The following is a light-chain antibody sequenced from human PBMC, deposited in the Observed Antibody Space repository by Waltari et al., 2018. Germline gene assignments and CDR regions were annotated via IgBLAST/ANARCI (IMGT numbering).Light chain of an antibody. Sequence: QSALTQPASVSGSPGQSITISCTGTSSDVGGYNYVSWYQQHPGKAPKLMIYDVSNRASGVASRVSGSKSGDTASLPISGLQAEDEADYYCSSYTSSSTQVFGTGTKVTVL. J-gene: IGLJ1*01. CDR2: DVS. CDR3: SSYTSSSTQV. CDR1: SSDVGGYNY. V-gene: IGLV2-14*03.